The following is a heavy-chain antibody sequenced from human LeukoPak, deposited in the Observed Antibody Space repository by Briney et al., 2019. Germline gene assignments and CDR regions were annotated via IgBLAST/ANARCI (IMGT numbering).Heavy chain of an antibody. CDR2: ISRSGTTI. J-gene: IGHJ3*02. V-gene: IGHV3-48*03. CDR3: AKGRAMTHDAFDI. D-gene: IGHD2-21*02. Sequence: PGGSLRLSCAASGFTFSSFEMNWVRQAPGKGLEWLSYISRSGTTIYYADSVKGRFTISRDNSKNTLYLQMNSLRAEDTALYYCAKGRAMTHDAFDIWGQGTMVTVSS. CDR1: GFTFSSFE.